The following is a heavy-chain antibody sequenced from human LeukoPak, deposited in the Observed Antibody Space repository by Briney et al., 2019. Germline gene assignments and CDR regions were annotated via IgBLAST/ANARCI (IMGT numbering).Heavy chain of an antibody. V-gene: IGHV5-51*01. CDR3: ARRSTSAMGGDAFDI. D-gene: IGHD2-2*01. CDR1: GYSFTSYW. CDR2: IYPGDSDT. Sequence: GESLKISCKGSGYSFTSYWIGWVRQMPGKGLEWMGIIYPGDSDTRYSPSFQGQVTISADKSISTAYLQWSSLKASDTAMYYCARRSTSAMGGDAFDIWGQGTMVTVSS. J-gene: IGHJ3*02.